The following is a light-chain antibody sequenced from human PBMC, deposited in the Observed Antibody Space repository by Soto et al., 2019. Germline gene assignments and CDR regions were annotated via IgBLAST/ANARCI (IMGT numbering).Light chain of an antibody. Sequence: QSALTQPASVSGSXGXXXTISCTGTSSDVGGYNYVSWYQQHPGKAPKLMIYDVSNRPSGVSNRFSGSKSGNTASLTISGLQAEDEADYYCSSYTSSSTYVFGTGTKLTVL. CDR3: SSYTSSSTYV. CDR1: SSDVGGYNY. CDR2: DVS. V-gene: IGLV2-14*01. J-gene: IGLJ1*01.